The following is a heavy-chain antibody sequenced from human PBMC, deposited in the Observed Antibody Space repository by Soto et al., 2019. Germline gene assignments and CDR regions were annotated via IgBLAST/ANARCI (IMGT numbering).Heavy chain of an antibody. CDR3: ARDRDYENAFDF. D-gene: IGHD4-17*01. CDR1: GFNFNNYG. V-gene: IGHV3-33*01. Sequence: QVQLLESGGGVVQPGRSLRLSCAASGFNFNNYGMHRVRQAPGKGLEWVAVIWHDGSHKNYADSVKGRFTISRDNSKNTLYLQMNSLRAEDSAVYYCARDRDYENAFDFWGQGTMVTVSS. CDR2: IWHDGSHK. J-gene: IGHJ3*01.